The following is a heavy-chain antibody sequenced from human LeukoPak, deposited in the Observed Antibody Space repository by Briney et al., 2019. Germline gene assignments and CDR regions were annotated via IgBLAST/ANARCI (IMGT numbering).Heavy chain of an antibody. D-gene: IGHD1-26*01. CDR2: IHYSGST. CDR1: GGSITSYY. Sequence: SETLSLTCTVSGGSITSYYWSWIRQPPGKGLEWIGSIHYSGSTYSNPSLQSRVTISVDTSKNQFSLKLSSVTAADTAVYYCAVGATTLWYFDLWGRGTLATVSS. CDR3: AVGATTLWYFDL. J-gene: IGHJ2*01. V-gene: IGHV4-59*05.